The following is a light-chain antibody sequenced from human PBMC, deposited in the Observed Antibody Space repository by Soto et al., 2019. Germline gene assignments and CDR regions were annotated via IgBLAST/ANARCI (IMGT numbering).Light chain of an antibody. CDR1: QSVSSSY. CDR2: VAS. J-gene: IGKJ1*01. Sequence: EIVLTQSPGTLSLSPGERATLSCRASQSVSSSYLAWYQQNPGQAPRLLIYVASNRATGIPDRFSGSGSGTDXXXXXXXLXPEDFAVYYCXQYGTSPQTFGQGTKVEIK. V-gene: IGKV3-20*01. CDR3: XQYGTSPQT.